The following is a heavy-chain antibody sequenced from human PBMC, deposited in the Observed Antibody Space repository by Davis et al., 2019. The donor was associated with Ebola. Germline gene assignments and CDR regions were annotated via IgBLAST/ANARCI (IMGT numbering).Heavy chain of an antibody. Sequence: PGGSLRLSCAASGFSVSGYYMSWVRQAPGKGLEWVSVVYVAGNTYYADSVKGRFTISRDNAKNTLYLQMNSLRAEDTAVYYCARDAGGYSSSFDYWGQGTLVTVSS. CDR2: VYVAGNT. J-gene: IGHJ4*02. CDR1: GFSVSGYY. D-gene: IGHD6-13*01. V-gene: IGHV3-53*01. CDR3: ARDAGGYSSSFDY.